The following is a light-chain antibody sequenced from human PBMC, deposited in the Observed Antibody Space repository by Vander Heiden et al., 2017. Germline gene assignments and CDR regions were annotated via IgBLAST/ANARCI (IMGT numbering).Light chain of an antibody. CDR1: QGISSY. J-gene: IGKJ4*01. Sequence: AIRMTQSPSSFSASTGDRVTITCRASQGISSYLAWYQQKPGKAPKLLIYAASTLQSGVPSRFSGSGSGTDFTLTISCLQSEDFATYYCRGLTFGGGTKEEIK. CDR2: AAS. V-gene: IGKV1-8*01. CDR3: RGLT.